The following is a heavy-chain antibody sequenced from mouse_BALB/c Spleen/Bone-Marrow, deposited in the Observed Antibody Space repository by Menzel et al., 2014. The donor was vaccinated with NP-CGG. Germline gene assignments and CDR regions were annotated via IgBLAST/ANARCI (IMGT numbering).Heavy chain of an antibody. CDR2: INPGSGGS. CDR3: VREMTRYAMDY. CDR1: GYAFTNYW. Sequence: VQLQQSGAELVRPGTSVKVSCKASGYAFTNYWIDWVKQRPGQGLEWIGVINPGSGGSNYNEKFKGKATLTADKSSSTAYMQLSSLTSDDSAVYFCVREMTRYAMDYWGQGTSVTVSS. J-gene: IGHJ4*01. V-gene: IGHV1-54*01.